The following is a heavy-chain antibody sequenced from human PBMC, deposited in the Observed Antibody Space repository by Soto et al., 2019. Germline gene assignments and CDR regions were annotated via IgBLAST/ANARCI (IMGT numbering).Heavy chain of an antibody. CDR3: ARDWTYYYGSGSYSNWEY. CDR1: GYTFTSYG. V-gene: IGHV1-18*01. Sequence: GASVKVSCKASGYTFTSYGISWVRQAPGQGLEWMGWISAYNGNTNYAQKLQGRVTMTTDTSTSTAYMELRSLRSDDTAVYYCARDWTYYYGSGSYSNWEYWGHGTLVTVSS. CDR2: ISAYNGNT. J-gene: IGHJ4*01. D-gene: IGHD3-10*01.